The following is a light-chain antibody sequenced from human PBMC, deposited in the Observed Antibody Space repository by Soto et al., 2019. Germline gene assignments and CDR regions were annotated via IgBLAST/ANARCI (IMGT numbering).Light chain of an antibody. CDR3: QQSYDTPYT. V-gene: IGKV1-39*01. J-gene: IGKJ2*01. Sequence: DLQMTQSPSSLSASVGDRVTITCRASQSVRGYLNWYQRKPGKAPKLLIYAASSLQGGVPSRFSGSGSGTDFTLTITSLQPADFATYYCQQSYDTPYTFGQGTKLEI. CDR2: AAS. CDR1: QSVRGY.